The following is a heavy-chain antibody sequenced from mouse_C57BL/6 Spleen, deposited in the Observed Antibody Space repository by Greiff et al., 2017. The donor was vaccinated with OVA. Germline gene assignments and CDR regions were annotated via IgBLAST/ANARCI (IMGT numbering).Heavy chain of an antibody. CDR3: TPQSNDGEYFDV. D-gene: IGHD2-12*01. J-gene: IGHJ1*03. CDR1: GFNIKDDY. Sequence: EVQLQQSGAELVRPGASVKLSCTASGFNIKDDYMHWVKQRPEQGLEWIGWIDPENGDTEYASKFQGKATITEDTASNTAYLQLSSLTSEVTAVYYCTPQSNDGEYFDVWGTGTTVTVSS. CDR2: IDPENGDT. V-gene: IGHV14-4*01.